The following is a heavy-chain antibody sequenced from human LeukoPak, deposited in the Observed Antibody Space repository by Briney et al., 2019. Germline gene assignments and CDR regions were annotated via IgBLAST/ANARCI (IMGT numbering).Heavy chain of an antibody. CDR1: GFTFSNAW. D-gene: IGHD5-12*01. J-gene: IGHJ4*02. CDR2: IKSKTDGGTT. Sequence: PGGSLRLSCAASGFTFSNAWMSWVRQAPGKGLEWVGRIKSKTDGGTTDYAAPVKGRFTISRDDSKNTLYLQMNSLKTEDTAVYYCTSLGYSGYEKPYYFDYWGQGTLVTVSS. CDR3: TSLGYSGYEKPYYFDY. V-gene: IGHV3-15*01.